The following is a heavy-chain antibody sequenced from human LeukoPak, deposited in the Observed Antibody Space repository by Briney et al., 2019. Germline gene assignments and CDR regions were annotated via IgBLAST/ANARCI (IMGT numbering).Heavy chain of an antibody. J-gene: IGHJ6*02. CDR3: ARHRLYGSSCYYYYYGMDV. CDR1: GGSFSGYY. CDR2: INHSGSS. V-gene: IGHV4-34*01. D-gene: IGHD6-13*01. Sequence: SETLSLTCAVYGGSFSGYYWSWIRQPPGKGLEWIGEINHSGSSNYNPSLKSRITISVDTSKNQFSLKLSSVTAADTAVYYCARHRLYGSSCYYYYYGMDVWGQGTTVTVSS.